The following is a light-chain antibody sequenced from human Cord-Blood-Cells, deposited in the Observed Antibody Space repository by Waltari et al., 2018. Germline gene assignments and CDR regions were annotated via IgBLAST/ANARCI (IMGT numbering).Light chain of an antibody. V-gene: IGLV2-14*01. CDR1: SSDVGGYNY. J-gene: IGLJ2*01. Sequence: QSALTQPASVSGSPGPSTTISRTGTSSDVGGYNYVSWYQQHPGKAPKLMIYEVSTLPSGVSNRFSGSKSGNTAALTISGLQAEDEADYYCSSYTSSSTLVVFGGGTKLTVL. CDR3: SSYTSSSTLVV. CDR2: EVS.